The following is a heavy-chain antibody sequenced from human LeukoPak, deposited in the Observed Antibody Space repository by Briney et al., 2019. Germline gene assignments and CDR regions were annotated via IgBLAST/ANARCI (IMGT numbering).Heavy chain of an antibody. CDR3: ARAKCGTSCYDAFDI. V-gene: IGHV3-11*04. D-gene: IGHD2-2*01. CDR1: GFTFSDYY. Sequence: TGGSLTLSCAASGFTFSDYYMSWIRQAPGKGLEWVSYISSSGSTIYYADSVKGRFTISRDNAKNSLYLQMNSLRAEDTAVYYCARAKCGTSCYDAFDIWGQGTMVTVSS. CDR2: ISSSGSTI. J-gene: IGHJ3*02.